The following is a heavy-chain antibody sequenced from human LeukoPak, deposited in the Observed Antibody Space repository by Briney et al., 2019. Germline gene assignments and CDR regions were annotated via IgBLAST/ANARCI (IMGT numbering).Heavy chain of an antibody. V-gene: IGHV4-34*01. CDR2: INHSGST. J-gene: IGHJ5*02. CDR3: ARGSQPVVSGNWFDP. CDR1: GGSFSGYY. Sequence: PSETLSLTCAVYGGSFSGYYWSWIRQPPGKGLEWIGEINHSGSTNYNPSLKSRVTISVDTSRNQFSLKLSSVTAADTAVYYCARGSQPVVSGNWFDPWGQGTLVTVSS. D-gene: IGHD2-15*01.